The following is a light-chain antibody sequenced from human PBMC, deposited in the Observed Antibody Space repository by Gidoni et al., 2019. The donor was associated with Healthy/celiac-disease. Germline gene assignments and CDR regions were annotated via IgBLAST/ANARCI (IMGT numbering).Light chain of an antibody. CDR3: QQSYSTPRP. Sequence: DIQMTQSPSSLSASVGDRVTITCRESQSISSYLNWYQQKPGKAPKLLIYASSSLQSGVPSMFSGSGSGTDFTLTIISLQPEDFATYYCQQSYSTPRPFGQGTKVEIK. J-gene: IGKJ1*01. CDR2: ASS. V-gene: IGKV1-39*01. CDR1: QSISSY.